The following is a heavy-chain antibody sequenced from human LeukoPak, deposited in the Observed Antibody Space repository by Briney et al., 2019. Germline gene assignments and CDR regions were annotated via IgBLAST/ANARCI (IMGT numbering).Heavy chain of an antibody. V-gene: IGHV3-7*02. J-gene: IGHJ4*02. CDR1: GFTFSRHS. CDR2: INQDETRK. CDR3: ARAGGPYGSGSYYSD. Sequence: GGSLRLSCAASGFTFSRHSMNWVRQAPGKGLEWVASINQDETRKYYVDSVEGRFTISRDNAKNSLFLQMNSLRAEDTAVYYCARAGGPYGSGSYYSDWGQGTLVTVSS. D-gene: IGHD3-10*01.